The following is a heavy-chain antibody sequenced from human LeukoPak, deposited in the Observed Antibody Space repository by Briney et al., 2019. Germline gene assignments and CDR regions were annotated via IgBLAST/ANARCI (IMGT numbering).Heavy chain of an antibody. J-gene: IGHJ4*02. V-gene: IGHV4-61*01. Sequence: SETLSLTCTVSGDSLSSRKYYWNWIRQPPGRTLEWIGYFHSSGNTIYNPSLKSWATISADTSKNQFSLTVTSVTAADTAFYYCARDYCGGTTCYPDYWGQGTLVTVSS. CDR2: FHSSGNT. CDR3: ARDYCGGTTCYPDY. CDR1: GDSLSSRKYY. D-gene: IGHD2-2*01.